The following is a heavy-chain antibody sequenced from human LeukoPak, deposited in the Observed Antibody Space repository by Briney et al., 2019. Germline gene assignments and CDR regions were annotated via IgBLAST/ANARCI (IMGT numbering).Heavy chain of an antibody. J-gene: IGHJ3*02. Sequence: SETLSLTCSVSAGSISSYYWSWIRQPAGKGLEWIGRIYSSGSTNYNPSLKSRVTMSVDASKNHFSLKLTSVTAADTAIYYCARQAYDTGYDAFDIWGQGTMVTVSS. V-gene: IGHV4-4*07. CDR2: IYSSGST. CDR3: ARQAYDTGYDAFDI. CDR1: AGSISSYY. D-gene: IGHD3-22*01.